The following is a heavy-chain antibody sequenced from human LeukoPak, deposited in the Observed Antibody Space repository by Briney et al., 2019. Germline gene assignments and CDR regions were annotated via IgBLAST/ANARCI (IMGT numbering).Heavy chain of an antibody. CDR2: IKSKTHGGAT. Sequence: GGSLRLSCAASGFTFSTAWMNWGRQAPGKGLEWFGRIKSKTHGGATDYAAPVKGRFTISRDDSKNTLFLQMNSLKTEDTAVYYCTTGLREGGYWGQGTLVTVSS. CDR3: TTGLREGGY. D-gene: IGHD1-26*01. V-gene: IGHV3-15*07. CDR1: GFTFSTAW. J-gene: IGHJ4*02.